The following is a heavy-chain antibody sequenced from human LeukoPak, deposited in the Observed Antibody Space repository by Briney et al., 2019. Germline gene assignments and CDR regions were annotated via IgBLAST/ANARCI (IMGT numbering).Heavy chain of an antibody. CDR3: AKAGGSYRQPFSDY. J-gene: IGHJ4*02. D-gene: IGHD3-16*02. Sequence: PGGSLRLSCAASGFTFSSYAMSWVRQAPGKGLEWVSAISGSGGSTYYADSVKGRFTISRDNSKNTLYLQMNSLRAEDTAVYYCAKAGGSYRQPFSDYWGQGTLVTVSS. V-gene: IGHV3-23*01. CDR2: ISGSGGST. CDR1: GFTFSSYA.